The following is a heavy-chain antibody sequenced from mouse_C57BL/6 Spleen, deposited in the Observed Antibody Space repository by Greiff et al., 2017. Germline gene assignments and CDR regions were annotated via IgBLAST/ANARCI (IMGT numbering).Heavy chain of an antibody. CDR1: GYTFTTYP. Sequence: VKLMESGAELVKPGASVKMSCKASGYTFTTYPIEWMKQNHGKSLEWIGNFHPYNDDTQYNEKFKSKATLTVETSASTVYLVLSRLTSDDSAVLCCVVYDYSYAYRGQGPLVTVS. J-gene: IGHJ3*01. CDR3: VVYDYSYAY. V-gene: IGHV1-47*01. D-gene: IGHD2-4*01. CDR2: FHPYNDDT.